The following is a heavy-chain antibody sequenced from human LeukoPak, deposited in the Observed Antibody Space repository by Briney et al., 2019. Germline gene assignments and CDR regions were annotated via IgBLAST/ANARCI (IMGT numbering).Heavy chain of an antibody. CDR2: ISGSGTYI. J-gene: IGHJ4*02. Sequence: GGSLRLSCAASGFTFSTYSMNWVRQAPGKGLEWVSSISGSGTYIYYADSLKGRFTISRDNAKNSLYLQMNSLRAEDTAVYYCARGLWVGLPDPSSGYHFESWGEGALVTVYS. CDR1: GFTFSTYS. CDR3: ARGLWVGLPDPSSGYHFES. V-gene: IGHV3-21*01. D-gene: IGHD6-13*01.